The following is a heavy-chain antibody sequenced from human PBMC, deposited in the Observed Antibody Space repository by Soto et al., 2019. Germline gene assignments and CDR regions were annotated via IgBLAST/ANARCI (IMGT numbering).Heavy chain of an antibody. CDR2: ISSSSSYI. D-gene: IGHD2-15*01. CDR1: GFTFSSYS. Sequence: EVQLVESGGGLVKPVGSLRLSCAASGFTFSSYSMNWVRQAPGKGLEWVSSISSSSSYIYYADSVKGRFTISRDNAKNSLYLQMNGLRAEDTAVYYCARDYGPAAIDYWGQGTLVTVSS. CDR3: ARDYGPAAIDY. V-gene: IGHV3-21*01. J-gene: IGHJ4*02.